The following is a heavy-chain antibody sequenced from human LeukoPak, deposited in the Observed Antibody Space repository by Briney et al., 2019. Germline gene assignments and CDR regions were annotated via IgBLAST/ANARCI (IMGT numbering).Heavy chain of an antibody. CDR3: ARGYSGYFYY. Sequence: PGGSLSLSCAPPGFTFSSYWMQGFRQLPGKGLVWVSRIDGDGSSTNYADSVKGRFTISRDNAKNTLYLQMNSLRAEDTAVYYCARGYSGYFYYWGQGTLVTVSS. CDR1: GFTFSSYW. D-gene: IGHD5-12*01. J-gene: IGHJ4*02. V-gene: IGHV3-74*01. CDR2: IDGDGSST.